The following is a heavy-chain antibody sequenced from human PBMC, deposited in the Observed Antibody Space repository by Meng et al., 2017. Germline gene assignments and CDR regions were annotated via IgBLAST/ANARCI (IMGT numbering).Heavy chain of an antibody. D-gene: IGHD6-13*01. CDR2: ISYDGSNK. CDR1: GFTFSSYA. J-gene: IGHJ4*02. Sequence: GESLKTSCAASGFTFSSYAMHWVRQAPGKGLEWVAVISYDGSNKYYADSVKGRFTISRDNSKNTLYLQMNSLRAEDTAVYYCARRGAYSSSWQNYFDSWGQGTLVTVSS. CDR3: ARRGAYSSSWQNYFDS. V-gene: IGHV3-30*01.